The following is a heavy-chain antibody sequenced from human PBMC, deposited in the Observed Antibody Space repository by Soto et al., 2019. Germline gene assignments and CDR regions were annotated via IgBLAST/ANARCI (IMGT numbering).Heavy chain of an antibody. J-gene: IGHJ5*02. CDR3: ARATGAHYIWGRGNWFDP. CDR1: GGTFSGYY. Sequence: PSETLSLTCAAYGGTFSGYYWNRIRQPPGKGLEWIGEINHSGSTNYNPSLKSRVTISVDTSKIQFSLKLSFVTASDTAVYYCARATGAHYIWGRGNWFDPWGQGTLVTVS. CDR2: INHSGST. V-gene: IGHV4-34*01. D-gene: IGHD3-16*01.